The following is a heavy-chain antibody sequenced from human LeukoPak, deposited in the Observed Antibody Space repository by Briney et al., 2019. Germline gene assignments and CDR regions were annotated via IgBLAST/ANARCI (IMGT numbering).Heavy chain of an antibody. CDR1: GFTFSSYA. V-gene: IGHV4-59*08. J-gene: IGHJ4*02. Sequence: PGGSLRLSCAASGFTFSSYAMSWIRQPPGKGLEWIGYIYYSGSTNYNPSLKSRVTISVDASKNQLSLKLNSVTAADTAVYYCANLRRYDSSGYYSDYWGQGTLVTVSP. D-gene: IGHD3-22*01. CDR3: ANLRRYDSSGYYSDY. CDR2: IYYSGST.